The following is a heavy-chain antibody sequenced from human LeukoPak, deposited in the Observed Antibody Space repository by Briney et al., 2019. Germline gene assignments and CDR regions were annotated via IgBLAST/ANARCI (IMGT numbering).Heavy chain of an antibody. V-gene: IGHV3-15*01. CDR3: TTGESMVGTSIHVRWAD. Sequence: GGSLRLSCAASGFTFSNAWMAWVRQAPGKGLEWVGRIKSKTAGGTTDYAAPVKGRFTISRDDSKNTLYLQMNSLKTEDTAVYYCTTGESMVGTSIHVRWADWGQGALVTVSS. CDR2: IKSKTAGGTT. J-gene: IGHJ4*02. CDR1: GFTFSNAW. D-gene: IGHD1-26*01.